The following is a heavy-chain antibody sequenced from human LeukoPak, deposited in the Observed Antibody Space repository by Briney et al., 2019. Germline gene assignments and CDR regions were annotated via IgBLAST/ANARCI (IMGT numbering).Heavy chain of an antibody. CDR3: ARKYASGTYALDY. CDR1: GFSFSMYS. D-gene: IGHD3-10*01. J-gene: IGHJ4*02. CDR2: ISDNGAVT. V-gene: IGHV3-23*01. Sequence: GGSLRLSCAASGFSFSMYSMSWIRQAPGKGLEWVSVISDNGAVTFYGDSVKGRFTISRDNSKNTLYLQMSGLRVEDTAVYYCARKYASGTYALDYWGQGTLVTVSS.